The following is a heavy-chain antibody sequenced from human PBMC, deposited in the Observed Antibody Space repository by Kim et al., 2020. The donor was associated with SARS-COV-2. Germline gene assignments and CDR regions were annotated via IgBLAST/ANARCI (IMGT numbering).Heavy chain of an antibody. V-gene: IGHV3-53*01. Sequence: GGSLRLSCAASGFTVSSNYMSWVRQAPGKGLEWVSVIYSGGSTYYADSVKGRFTISGDNSKNTLYLQMNSLRAEDTAVYYCARDSTYYYGSTYYYYGMDVWGQGTTVTVSS. CDR1: GFTVSSNY. CDR3: ARDSTYYYGSTYYYYGMDV. D-gene: IGHD3-10*01. J-gene: IGHJ6*02. CDR2: IYSGGST.